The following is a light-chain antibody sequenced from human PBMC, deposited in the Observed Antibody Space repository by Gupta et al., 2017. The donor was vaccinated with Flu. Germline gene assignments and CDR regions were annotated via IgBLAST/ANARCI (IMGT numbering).Light chain of an antibody. CDR2: EVS. Sequence: TSSDVGGYNYVSWYQQHPGKAPQLIIYEVSKRPSGVPDRFSGSKSGNTASLTVSGLQAEDEADYYCSSYAGSNNYVFGTGTKVTVL. CDR1: SSDVGGYNY. V-gene: IGLV2-8*01. CDR3: SSYAGSNNYV. J-gene: IGLJ1*01.